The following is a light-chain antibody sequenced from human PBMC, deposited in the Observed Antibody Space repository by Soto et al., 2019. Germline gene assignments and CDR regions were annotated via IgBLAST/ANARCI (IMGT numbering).Light chain of an antibody. V-gene: IGLV2-8*01. CDR3: QAYDYSLTASV. CDR1: SSDIGGYDY. CDR2: EVS. Sequence: QSALTQPPSASGSPGQSVTISCTGTSSDIGGYDYVSWYQQHPGKTPKFMIYEVSKRPSGVPDRFSGSKSGNTASLTVSGLQAEDEADYYCQAYDYSLTASVFGGGTKLTVL. J-gene: IGLJ3*02.